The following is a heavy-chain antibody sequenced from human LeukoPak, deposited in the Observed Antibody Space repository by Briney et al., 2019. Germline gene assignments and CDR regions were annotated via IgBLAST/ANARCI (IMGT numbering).Heavy chain of an antibody. CDR1: GYTFTSYG. CDR2: ISAYNGNT. V-gene: IGHV1-18*01. D-gene: IGHD3-10*01. Sequence: ASVKVSCKASGYTFTSYGISWVRQAPGQGLEWMGWISAYNGNTNYAQKLQGRVTMTTDTSTSTAYMELRSLRSDDTAVYYCARGSRLLWFGELYYFDYWGQGTLVTVSS. CDR3: ARGSRLLWFGELYYFDY. J-gene: IGHJ4*02.